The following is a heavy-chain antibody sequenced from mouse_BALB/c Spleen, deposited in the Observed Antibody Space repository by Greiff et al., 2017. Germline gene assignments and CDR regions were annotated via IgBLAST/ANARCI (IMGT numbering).Heavy chain of an antibody. V-gene: IGHV2-9*02. CDR2: IWAGGST. D-gene: IGHD4-1*01. J-gene: IGHJ1*01. CDR3: ARDRTGTGYFDV. CDR1: GFSLTSYG. Sequence: QVQLKESGPGLVAPSQSLSITCTVSGFSLTSYGVHWVRQPPGKGLEWLGVIWAGGSTNYNSALMSRLSISKDNSKSQVFLKMNSLQTDDTAMYYCARDRTGTGYFDVWGAGTTVTVSS.